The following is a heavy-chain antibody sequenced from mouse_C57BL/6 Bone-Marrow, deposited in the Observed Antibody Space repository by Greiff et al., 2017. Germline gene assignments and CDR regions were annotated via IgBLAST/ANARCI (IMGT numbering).Heavy chain of an antibody. D-gene: IGHD5-5*01. V-gene: IGHV1-52*01. CDR1: AYTSTSYW. CDR2: IDPSDSET. J-gene: IGHJ3*01. Sequence: QVQLQQPGAELVRSPSPEKLSCKASAYTSTSYWTHWVKQRPIQGLEWIGNIDPSDSETHYNQKFKDKATLTVDKSSSPAYMQISILTSEDSAVYYCARKDCYLGWFANWGQSALSTVSA. CDR3: ARKDCYLGWFAN.